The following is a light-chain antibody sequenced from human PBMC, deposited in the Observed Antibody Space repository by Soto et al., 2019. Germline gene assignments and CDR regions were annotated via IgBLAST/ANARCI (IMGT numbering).Light chain of an antibody. V-gene: IGKV2-28*01. CDR3: MQALQTPWT. CDR1: QSLLHSNGYNY. CDR2: LGS. Sequence: DIVMTQSPLSLPVTPGEPASISCRSSQSLLHSNGYNYLDWYLQKPGQSPQLLIYLGSNRASGVPERFSGSGSGTDFTLKISRVDAEDVGVYYCMQALQTPWTFGQGTKVEIK. J-gene: IGKJ1*01.